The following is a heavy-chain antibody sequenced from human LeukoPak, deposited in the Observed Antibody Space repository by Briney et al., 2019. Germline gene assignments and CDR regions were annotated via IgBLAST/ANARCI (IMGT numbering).Heavy chain of an antibody. CDR3: ARSNDGVYCSGGSCYTYNWFDP. D-gene: IGHD2-15*01. CDR2: INPNSGGT. J-gene: IGHJ5*02. Sequence: ASVKVSCKASGYTFTGYYMRWVRQAPGQGLEWMGWINPNSGGTNYAQKFQGRVTMTRDTSISTAYMELSRLRSDDTAVYYCARSNDGVYCSGGSCYTYNWFDPWGQGTLVTVSS. V-gene: IGHV1-2*02. CDR1: GYTFTGYY.